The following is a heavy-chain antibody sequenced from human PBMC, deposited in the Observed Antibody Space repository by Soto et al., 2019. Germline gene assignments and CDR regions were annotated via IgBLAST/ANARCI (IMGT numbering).Heavy chain of an antibody. V-gene: IGHV3-23*01. D-gene: IGHD6-25*01. CDR1: GFTFSNYA. J-gene: IGHJ4*02. CDR3: AKFFVETGSNSGWPWSFHY. CDR2: ISGSGGTT. Sequence: EVQLLESGGGLVQPGRSLRLSCAASGFTFSNYAMSWVRQAPGQGLDWVSAISGSGGTTYYADSVKGRFTISRDNSKNTLFLQRNGLRAGDAAVYYCAKFFVETGSNSGWPWSFHYWGQGTLVTVSS.